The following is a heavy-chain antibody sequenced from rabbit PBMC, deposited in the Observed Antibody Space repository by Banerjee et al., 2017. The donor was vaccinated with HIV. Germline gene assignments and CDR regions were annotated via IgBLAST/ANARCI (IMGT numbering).Heavy chain of an antibody. CDR3: AGVDSGYRLTRLDI. J-gene: IGHJ3*01. Sequence: QSLEESGGDLVKPGASLTLTCTASGFSFSSSYYMCWVRQAPGKGLEWIACIDAGSSGSTYHASWAKGRFTISKTSSTTVTLQMTSLTAADTATYFCAGVDSGYRLTRLDIWGPGPLVTVS. V-gene: IGHV1S40*01. D-gene: IGHD1-1*01. CDR1: GFSFSSSYY. CDR2: IDAGSSGST.